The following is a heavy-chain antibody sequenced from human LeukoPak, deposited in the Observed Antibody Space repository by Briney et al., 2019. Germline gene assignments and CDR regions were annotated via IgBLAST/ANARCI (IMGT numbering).Heavy chain of an antibody. CDR2: IYYSGNT. D-gene: IGHD6-19*01. J-gene: IGHJ4*02. Sequence: SETLSLTCTVSRASISSYYRSWIRQPRGKGLEWIGYIYYSGNTNYNPSLKSRVTISVDTSKNQFSLKLSSVTAADTAVYYCARVRYSSGWYPFDYWGQGTLVTVSS. CDR3: ARVRYSSGWYPFDY. CDR1: RASISSYY. V-gene: IGHV4-59*01.